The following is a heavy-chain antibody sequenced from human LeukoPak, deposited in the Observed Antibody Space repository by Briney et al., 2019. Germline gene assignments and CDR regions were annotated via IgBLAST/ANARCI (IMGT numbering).Heavy chain of an antibody. V-gene: IGHV3-21*01. CDR1: GFTFSSYS. CDR2: ISSSSSYI. J-gene: IGHJ4*02. CDR3: ARAPPQRWLQLPYYFDY. Sequence: PGGSLRLSCAASGFTFSSYSMTWVRQAPGKGLEWVSSISSSSSYIYYADSVKGRFTISRDNAKNSLYLQMNSLRAEDTAVYYCARAPPQRWLQLPYYFDYWGQGTLVTVSS. D-gene: IGHD5-12*01.